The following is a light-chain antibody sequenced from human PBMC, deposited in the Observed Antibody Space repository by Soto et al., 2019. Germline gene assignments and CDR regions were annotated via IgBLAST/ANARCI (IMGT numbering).Light chain of an antibody. CDR3: QQYGSLPPWT. CDR1: QSVSSSD. V-gene: IGKV3-20*01. Sequence: EIVLTQPPSTLSLSPGDRATLSCRARQSVSSSDLAWYQQKPGQAPRLLIYGASSRATGIPDRFSGSGSGTDVTLTISRLEPEDFAVYYCQQYGSLPPWTFGQGTKVDIK. CDR2: GAS. J-gene: IGKJ1*01.